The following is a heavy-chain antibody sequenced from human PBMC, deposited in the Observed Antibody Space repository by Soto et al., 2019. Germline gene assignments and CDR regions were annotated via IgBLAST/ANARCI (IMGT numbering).Heavy chain of an antibody. V-gene: IGHV4-59*01. D-gene: IGHD3-22*01. J-gene: IGHJ5*02. CDR1: GGSISSYY. Sequence: QVQLQESGPGLVKPSETLSLTCTVSGGSISSYYWSWIRQPPGKGLEWIGYIYYSGSTNYNPSLKSRVTISVDTSKNQFSLKLSSVTAADTAVYYCARAYDSSGYYEMYNWFDPWGQGTLVTVSS. CDR2: IYYSGST. CDR3: ARAYDSSGYYEMYNWFDP.